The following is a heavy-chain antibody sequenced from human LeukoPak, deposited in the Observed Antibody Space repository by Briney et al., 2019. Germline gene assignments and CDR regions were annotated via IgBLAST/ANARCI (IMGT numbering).Heavy chain of an antibody. Sequence: PAGTLSLTCAAYGGSFSGYYWSWIRQPPGKGLEWIGEINNSGSTNYNRSLKSRVTISVDTSKNTFYLKLSTVTAADTAVYYCARGGPEQWLVRPNRFVPGGQGTRVTVLS. CDR3: ARGGPEQWLVRPNRFVP. D-gene: IGHD6-19*01. J-gene: IGHJ5*02. V-gene: IGHV4-34*01. CDR2: INNSGST. CDR1: GGSFSGYY.